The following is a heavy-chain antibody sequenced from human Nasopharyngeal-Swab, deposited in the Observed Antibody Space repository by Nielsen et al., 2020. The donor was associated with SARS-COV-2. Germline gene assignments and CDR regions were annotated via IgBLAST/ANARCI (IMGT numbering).Heavy chain of an antibody. J-gene: IGHJ6*02. V-gene: IGHV4-59*13. D-gene: IGHD3-10*01. CDR2: SYYSGST. CDR1: GGSISIYY. CDR3: ARAVRGVIITSGYYYGMDV. Sequence: GSLRLSCTVSGGSISIYYWNWIRQPPGKGLEWIGYSYYSGSTNYNPSLKSRVTISVDTPKNQFSLKLSSVTAADTAVYYCARAVRGVIITSGYYYGMDVWGQGTTVTVSS.